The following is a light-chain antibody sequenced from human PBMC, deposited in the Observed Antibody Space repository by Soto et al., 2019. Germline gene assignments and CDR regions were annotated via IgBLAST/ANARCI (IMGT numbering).Light chain of an antibody. CDR3: QQYNSYSQT. V-gene: IGKV1-5*01. J-gene: IGKJ1*01. Sequence: DIQMTQSPSTLSGSVVDRVTITCRASQSISSWLAWYQQKPGKAPKLLIYDASSLESGVPSRFSGSGSGTEFTLTISSLQPDDFATYYCQQYNSYSQTFGQGTKVDI. CDR1: QSISSW. CDR2: DAS.